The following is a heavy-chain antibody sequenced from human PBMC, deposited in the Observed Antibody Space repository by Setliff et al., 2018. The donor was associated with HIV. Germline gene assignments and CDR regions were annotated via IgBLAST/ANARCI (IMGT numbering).Heavy chain of an antibody. CDR2: VSGSGGTT. CDR1: GFAFSFYA. V-gene: IGHV3-23*01. D-gene: IGHD3-22*01. Sequence: TGGSLRLSCAASGFAFSFYAMNWVRQAPGKGLEWVSTVSGSGGTTYYADSVKGRFTISRDNSKNTLYLQMNRLRAGDSAVYYCARPNYYDSSGSFDYWGQGTLVTAPQ. J-gene: IGHJ4*02. CDR3: ARPNYYDSSGSFDY.